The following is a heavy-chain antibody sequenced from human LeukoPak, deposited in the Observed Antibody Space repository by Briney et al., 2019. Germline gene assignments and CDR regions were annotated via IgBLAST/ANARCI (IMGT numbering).Heavy chain of an antibody. V-gene: IGHV4-39*01. D-gene: IGHD3-10*01. CDR2: IYYSGST. CDR1: GGSISSTSYY. Sequence: SETLSLTCTVSGGSISSTSYYWGWIRQPPGKGLEWIGSIYYSGSTYYNPSLKSRVTISVDTSKTQFSLNLRSVTAADTAVYYCAIPFPSYMVRGEGDAFDIWGQGTMVTVSS. CDR3: AIPFPSYMVRGEGDAFDI. J-gene: IGHJ3*02.